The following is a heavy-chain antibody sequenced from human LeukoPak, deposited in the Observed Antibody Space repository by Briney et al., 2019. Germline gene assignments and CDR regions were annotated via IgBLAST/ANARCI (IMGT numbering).Heavy chain of an antibody. CDR2: ISYDGSNK. CDR1: GFTFSSYG. D-gene: IGHD6-19*01. V-gene: IGHV3-30*03. Sequence: GGSLRLSCAASGFTFSSYGMHWVRQAPGKGLEWVAVISYDGSNKYYADSVKGQFTISRDNSKNTLYLQMNSLRAEDTAVYYCATLERGYAVAVDYWGQGTLVTVSS. CDR3: ATLERGYAVAVDY. J-gene: IGHJ4*02.